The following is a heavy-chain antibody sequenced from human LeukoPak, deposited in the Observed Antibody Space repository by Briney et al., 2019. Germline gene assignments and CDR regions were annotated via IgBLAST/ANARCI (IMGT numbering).Heavy chain of an antibody. J-gene: IGHJ1*01. D-gene: IGHD3-22*01. CDR3: ASYYYDSSGYYSAEYFQH. V-gene: IGHV1-8*01. CDR2: MNPNSGNT. Sequence: ASVKVSCKASGYTFTSYDINWVRQATGQGLEWMGWMNPNSGNTGYAQKFQGRVTMTRNTSISTAYMELSSLRSEDTAVYYCASYYYDSSGYYSAEYFQHWGQGTLVTVSS. CDR1: GYTFTSYD.